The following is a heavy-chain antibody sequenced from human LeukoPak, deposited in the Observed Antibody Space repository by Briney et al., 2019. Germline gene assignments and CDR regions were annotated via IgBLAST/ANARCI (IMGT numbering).Heavy chain of an antibody. V-gene: IGHV4-39*01. CDR1: GGSISSSSYY. CDR3: ARPSYSSGGGY. J-gene: IGHJ4*02. Sequence: SETLSLTCTVSGGSISSSSYYWGWIRQPPGKGLEWIGSIYYSGSTYYNPSLKSRVTISVDTSKNQFSLKLSSVTAADTAVYYCARPSYSSGGGYWGQGTLVTVSS. D-gene: IGHD6-19*01. CDR2: IYYSGST.